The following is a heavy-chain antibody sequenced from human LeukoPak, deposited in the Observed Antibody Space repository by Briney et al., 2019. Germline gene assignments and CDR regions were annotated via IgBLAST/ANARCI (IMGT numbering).Heavy chain of an antibody. Sequence: ASVKVSCKASGYTFTSYGFSWVRQAPGQGLEWMGWISAFNGNTNYAQNLQGRVTMTTDTSTTTAYMELRGLRSDGTAVYYCARDMAVAGEPDYWGQGTLVTVSS. J-gene: IGHJ4*02. D-gene: IGHD6-19*01. CDR3: ARDMAVAGEPDY. V-gene: IGHV1-18*01. CDR2: ISAFNGNT. CDR1: GYTFTSYG.